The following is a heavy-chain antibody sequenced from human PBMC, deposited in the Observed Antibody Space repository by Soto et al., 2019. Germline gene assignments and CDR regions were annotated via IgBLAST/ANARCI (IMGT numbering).Heavy chain of an antibody. CDR3: ARDYYGSGSYYKGGY. CDR2: INPNSGGT. D-gene: IGHD3-10*01. CDR1: GYTFTGYY. Sequence: ASVKVSCKASGYTFTGYYMHWVRQAPGQGLEWMGWINPNSGGTNYAQKFQGRVTMTRDTSISTAYMELSRLRSDDTAVYYCARDYYGSGSYYKGGYWGQGTLVTVSS. V-gene: IGHV1-2*02. J-gene: IGHJ4*02.